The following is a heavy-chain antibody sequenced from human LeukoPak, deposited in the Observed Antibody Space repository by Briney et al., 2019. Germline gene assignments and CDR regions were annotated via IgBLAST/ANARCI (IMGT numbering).Heavy chain of an antibody. V-gene: IGHV4-59*01. D-gene: IGHD3-10*01. CDR3: VRGFYGSGSYYKYYFDD. Sequence: PSETLSLICTVSGGSISSYYWSWIRQPPGKGLEWIGYIYYSGSTNYNPSLKSRVTISVDTTKNQFSLKLSSVTAADTAVYYCVRGFYGSGSYYKYYFDDRGQGTRVTVSS. J-gene: IGHJ4*02. CDR1: GGSISSYY. CDR2: IYYSGST.